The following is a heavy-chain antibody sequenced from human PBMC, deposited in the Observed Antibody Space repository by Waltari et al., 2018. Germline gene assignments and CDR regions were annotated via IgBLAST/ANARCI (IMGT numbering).Heavy chain of an antibody. CDR1: GGTFSSYA. J-gene: IGHJ4*02. CDR3: ARARDYGSGSYGGY. CDR2: ISPIFGTA. Sequence: QVQLVQSGAEVKKPGASVTVSCKASGGTFSSYAISWVRQAPGQGLGWVGGISPIFGTANYAQKFQGRVTITADESTSTAYMELSSLRSEDTAVYYCARARDYGSGSYGGYWGQGTLVTVSS. V-gene: IGHV1-69*01. D-gene: IGHD3-10*01.